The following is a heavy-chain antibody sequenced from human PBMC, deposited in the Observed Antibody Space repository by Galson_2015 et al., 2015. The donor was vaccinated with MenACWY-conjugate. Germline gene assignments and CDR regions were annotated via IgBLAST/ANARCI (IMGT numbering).Heavy chain of an antibody. Sequence: SETLSLTCTVSGGSISSSDFYWGWIRQPPGKGLEWIGSIYYSGSTYYNPSLKSRVTMSGETSKNQFSLSLSSVTAADTAVYYCARVASSSRLDYWGQGTLVTVSS. J-gene: IGHJ4*02. V-gene: IGHV4-39*07. CDR1: GGSISSSDFY. CDR2: IYYSGST. CDR3: ARVASSSRLDY. D-gene: IGHD6-13*01.